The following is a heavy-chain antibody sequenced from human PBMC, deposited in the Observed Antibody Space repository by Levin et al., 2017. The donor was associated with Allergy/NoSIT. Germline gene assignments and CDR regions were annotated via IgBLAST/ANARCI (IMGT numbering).Heavy chain of an antibody. CDR1: GFTFSSYS. V-gene: IGHV3-21*01. Sequence: GESLKISCAASGFTFSSYSMNWVRQAPGKGLEWVSSISSSSSYIYYADSVKGRFTISRDNAKNSLYLQMNSLRAEDTAVYYCARDLIVVVPAAIQVNWFDPWGQGTLVTVSS. D-gene: IGHD2-2*01. CDR2: ISSSSSYI. CDR3: ARDLIVVVPAAIQVNWFDP. J-gene: IGHJ5*02.